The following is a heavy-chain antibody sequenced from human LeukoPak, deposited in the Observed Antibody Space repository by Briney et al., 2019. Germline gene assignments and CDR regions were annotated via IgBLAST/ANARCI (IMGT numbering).Heavy chain of an antibody. CDR1: GGSFSGYY. J-gene: IGHJ4*02. CDR2: INHSGST. CDR3: ARWSGSYYDY. D-gene: IGHD1-26*01. Sequence: SETLSLTCAVYGGSFSGYYWSWIRQPPGKGLEWIGEINHSGSTNYNPSLKSRVTISVDKSKNQFSLKLSSVTAADTAVYYCARWSGSYYDYWGQGTLVTVSS. V-gene: IGHV4-34*01.